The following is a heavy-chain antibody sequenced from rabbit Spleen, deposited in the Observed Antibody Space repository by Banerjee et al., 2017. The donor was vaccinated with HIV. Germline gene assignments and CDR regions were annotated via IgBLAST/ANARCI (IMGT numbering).Heavy chain of an antibody. CDR1: GFSLSSNDY. Sequence: QEQLEESGGDLVKPEGSLTLTCTASGFSLSSNDYMCWVRQAPGKGLEWIACIYAGSSGSTYYASWAKGRFTISKSSSTTVTLQMTSLTAADTDTYFCAREKYYTYGYAGYAYATDYCGMDLWGPGTLVTVS. CDR3: AREKYYTYGYAGYAYATDYCGMDL. J-gene: IGHJ6*01. V-gene: IGHV1S45*01. D-gene: IGHD6-1*01. CDR2: IYAGSSGST.